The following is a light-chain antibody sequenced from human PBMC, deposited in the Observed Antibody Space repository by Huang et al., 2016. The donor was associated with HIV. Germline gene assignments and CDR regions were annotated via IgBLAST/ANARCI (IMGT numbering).Light chain of an antibody. CDR2: GAS. V-gene: IGKV1-39*01. Sequence: DIQMTQSPSSLSASVGDRVTITCRATQSVTKYLNWYQQKPGKAPKLLIYGASSLQTGVPSRFSGSGSGTDFTLTISSLQPEDVATYYCQQSSSPPPTFGPGTKVDIK. J-gene: IGKJ3*01. CDR3: QQSSSPPPT. CDR1: QSVTKY.